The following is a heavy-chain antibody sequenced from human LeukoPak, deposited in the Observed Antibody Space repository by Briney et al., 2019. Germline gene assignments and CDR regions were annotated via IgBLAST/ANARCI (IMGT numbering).Heavy chain of an antibody. Sequence: SETLSLTCTVSGGSISSFYWSWIRQPPGKGLEWIGEINHSGSTNYNPSLKSRVTISVDTSKNQFSLKLSSVTAADTAVYYCATQPRNIGYCSSTSCYHYYYYYGMDVWGQGTTVTVSS. D-gene: IGHD2-2*01. V-gene: IGHV4-34*01. CDR3: ATQPRNIGYCSSTSCYHYYYYYGMDV. CDR1: GGSISSFY. CDR2: INHSGST. J-gene: IGHJ6*02.